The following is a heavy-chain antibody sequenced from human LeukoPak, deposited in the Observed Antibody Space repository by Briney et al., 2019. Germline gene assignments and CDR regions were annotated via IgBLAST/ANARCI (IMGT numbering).Heavy chain of an antibody. V-gene: IGHV3-23*01. CDR2: ISGDAITT. J-gene: IGHJ5*01. CDR3: AKDASPYSNYAVRWFDS. Sequence: GGSLRLSCTTSGFTFRTYIMAWVRQVPGKGLEWISAISGDAITTYYAVPVKDRFTISRDNFRNTLSLQMDSLRADDSAVYYCAKDASPYSNYAVRWFDSWGQGTLVTVSS. D-gene: IGHD4/OR15-4a*01. CDR1: GFTFRTYI.